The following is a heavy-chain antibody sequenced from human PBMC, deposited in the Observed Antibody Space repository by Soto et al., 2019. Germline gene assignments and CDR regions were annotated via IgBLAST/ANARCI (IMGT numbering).Heavy chain of an antibody. CDR1: GGTFSSYA. D-gene: IGHD5-12*01. J-gene: IGHJ4*02. Sequence: GASVKVSCKASGGTFSSYAISWVRQAPGQGLEWMGGIIPIFGTANYAQKFQGRVTITTDKSTSTAYMELRILRSEDTAVYYCARDWITVDIVAIAFDYWGQGTLVTVSS. CDR2: IIPIFGTA. V-gene: IGHV1-69*05. CDR3: ARDWITVDIVAIAFDY.